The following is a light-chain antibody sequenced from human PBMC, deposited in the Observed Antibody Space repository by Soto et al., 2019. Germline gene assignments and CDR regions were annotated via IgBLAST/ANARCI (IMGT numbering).Light chain of an antibody. J-gene: IGKJ5*01. V-gene: IGKV3-11*01. Sequence: EIVMTQSPATLSVSPGETATLSCRASQSVSNNVAWYQQKPGQAPRLLIYDASNRATGIPARFSGSGSGTDFTLTISSLEPEDFAVYYCQQRSNWPITFGQGTRLEIK. CDR2: DAS. CDR1: QSVSNN. CDR3: QQRSNWPIT.